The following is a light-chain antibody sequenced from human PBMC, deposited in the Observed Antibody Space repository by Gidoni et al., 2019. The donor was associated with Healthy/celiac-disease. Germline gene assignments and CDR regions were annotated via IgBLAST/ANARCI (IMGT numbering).Light chain of an antibody. CDR3: QQSYSTLALT. CDR2: AAS. Sequence: DIQMTQSPSSLSASVGDRVTITCQASQSISSYLNWYQQKPGKAPKLLIYAASSLQSGVPSRFSGSGSGTDFTLTISSLQPEDFATYYCQQSYSTLALTFXGXTKVEIK. J-gene: IGKJ4*01. V-gene: IGKV1-39*01. CDR1: QSISSY.